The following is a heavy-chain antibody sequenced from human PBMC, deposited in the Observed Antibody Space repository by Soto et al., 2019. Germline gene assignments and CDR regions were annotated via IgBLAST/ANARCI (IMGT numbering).Heavy chain of an antibody. Sequence: QITLKESGPTLVKPTQTLTLTCTFSGFSLSTSGVGVGWIRQPPGKALEWLALIYWDDDKRYSPSLKSRLTITKDASKNQVVLTMTNMDPVDTATYYCAHRSEKYYYDSRGYRWFDPWGQGTLVTVSS. CDR3: AHRSEKYYYDSRGYRWFDP. V-gene: IGHV2-5*02. J-gene: IGHJ5*02. CDR2: IYWDDDK. CDR1: GFSLSTSGVG. D-gene: IGHD3-22*01.